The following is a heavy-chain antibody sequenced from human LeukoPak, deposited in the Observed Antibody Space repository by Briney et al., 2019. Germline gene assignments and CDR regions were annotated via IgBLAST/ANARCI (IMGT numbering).Heavy chain of an antibody. Sequence: GGSLRLSCAASGFTFSDYYMSWIRQAPGKGMEWLSYISSRGSTIYYADSVKGRFTISRDNAKNSLYLQMNSLRAEDTAVYYCARDVSPYYYDSSGYPGDWGQGTLVTVSS. V-gene: IGHV3-11*04. J-gene: IGHJ4*02. CDR1: GFTFSDYY. D-gene: IGHD3-22*01. CDR2: ISSRGSTI. CDR3: ARDVSPYYYDSSGYPGD.